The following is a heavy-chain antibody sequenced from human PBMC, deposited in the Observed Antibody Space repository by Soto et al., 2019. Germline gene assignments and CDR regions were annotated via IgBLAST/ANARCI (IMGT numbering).Heavy chain of an antibody. V-gene: IGHV3-21*01. D-gene: IGHD3-22*01. Sequence: PGVSLSLSFSASVFPFSLYSMIWVRQAPGKGLEWVASITSSSSYIYYEDSLKGRFTISRDNAKNSLFLQLDSLRAEDTAVYFCVRARSTDSRPDYWGQGTLVNV. J-gene: IGHJ4*02. CDR1: VFPFSLYS. CDR3: VRARSTDSRPDY. CDR2: ITSSSSYI.